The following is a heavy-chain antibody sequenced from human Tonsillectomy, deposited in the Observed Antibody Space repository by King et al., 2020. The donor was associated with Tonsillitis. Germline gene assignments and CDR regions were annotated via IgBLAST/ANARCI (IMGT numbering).Heavy chain of an antibody. Sequence: VQLVESGGGLVQPGGSLRLSCAASGFTVSSNYMSWVRQAPGKGLEWVSVIYSGGRTYYADSVKGRFTISRHNSKNTVSLQMTSLRAEDTAVYYCARKSPSTDAAFDIWGQGTMVTVSS. CDR1: GFTVSSNY. V-gene: IGHV3-53*04. J-gene: IGHJ3*02. CDR2: IYSGGRT. CDR3: ARKSPSTDAAFDI. D-gene: IGHD4-17*01.